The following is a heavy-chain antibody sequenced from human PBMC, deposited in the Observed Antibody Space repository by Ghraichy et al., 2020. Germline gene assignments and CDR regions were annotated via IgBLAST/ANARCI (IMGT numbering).Heavy chain of an antibody. Sequence: SETLSLTCTVSGGSISSYYWSWIRQPPGKGLEWIGYIYTSGSTNYNPSLKSRVTISVDTSKNQFSLKLSSVTAADTAVYYCARQGLGDSSVEDYYYYGMDVWGQGTTVTVSS. V-gene: IGHV4-4*09. J-gene: IGHJ6*02. CDR2: IYTSGST. CDR3: ARQGLGDSSVEDYYYYGMDV. CDR1: GGSISSYY. D-gene: IGHD3-22*01.